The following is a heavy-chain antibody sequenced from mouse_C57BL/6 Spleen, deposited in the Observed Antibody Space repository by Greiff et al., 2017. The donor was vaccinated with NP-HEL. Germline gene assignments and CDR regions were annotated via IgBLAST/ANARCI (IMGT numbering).Heavy chain of an antibody. J-gene: IGHJ1*03. V-gene: IGHV1-47*01. CDR2: FHPYNDDT. CDR1: GYTFTTYP. Sequence: VPLQESGAELVQPGASVTMSCKASGYTFTTYPIEWMKQNHGKSLEWIGNFHPYNDDTKYNEKFKGKATLTVEKSSSTVYLELSRLTSDDSAVYYCARGSSFLTGNFDVWGTGTTVTVSS. CDR3: ARGSSFLTGNFDV. D-gene: IGHD1-1*01.